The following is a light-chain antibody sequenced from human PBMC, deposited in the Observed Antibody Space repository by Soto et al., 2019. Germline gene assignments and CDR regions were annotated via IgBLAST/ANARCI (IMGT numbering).Light chain of an antibody. CDR3: FSYTSSYTWV. CDR2: EVS. Sequence: QSALTQPASVSGSPGQSITISCTGTSSDVGDYNYVSWYQQHPGKAPKLMIYEVSNRPSGVSNRFSGSKSGNTASLTISGLQAEDEADYYCFSYTSSYTWVFGGGTKLTVL. V-gene: IGLV2-14*01. CDR1: SSDVGDYNY. J-gene: IGLJ3*02.